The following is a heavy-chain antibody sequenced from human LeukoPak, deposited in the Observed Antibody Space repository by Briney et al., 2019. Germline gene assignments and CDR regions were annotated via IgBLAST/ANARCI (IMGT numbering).Heavy chain of an antibody. J-gene: IGHJ4*02. D-gene: IGHD3-10*01. Sequence: SGTLSLTCTVSGGSLTSHYWSWMRQPPGKGLEWIGYLYYSGSNNYNPSLKSRVTISVDTSKNQFFLKMSSVPAADTAVYYCARDASLRFGEPSFFDYWGQGPLVTVSS. V-gene: IGHV4-59*11. CDR1: GGSLTSHY. CDR3: ARDASLRFGEPSFFDY. CDR2: LYYSGSN.